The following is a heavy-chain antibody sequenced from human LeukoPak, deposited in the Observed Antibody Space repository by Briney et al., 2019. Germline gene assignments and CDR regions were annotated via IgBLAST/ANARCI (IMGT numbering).Heavy chain of an antibody. D-gene: IGHD4-23*01. CDR1: GFTFSSDS. CDR2: ISSSSTI. V-gene: IGHV3-48*02. Sequence: GGSLRLSSAASGFTFSSDSINSGCQAPGEGLGWGSYISSSSTISYADSVKGRFTISRDNANNTLYLQMNSLRDEDTAVYYCARGGTSSSLAYWGQGTLVTVSS. J-gene: IGHJ4*02. CDR3: ARGGTSSSLAY.